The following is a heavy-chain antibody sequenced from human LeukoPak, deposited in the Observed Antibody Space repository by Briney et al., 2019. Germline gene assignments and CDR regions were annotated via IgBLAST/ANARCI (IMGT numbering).Heavy chain of an antibody. CDR3: ARTWLYCSSTSCYEPAFDI. CDR2: IYTSGST. V-gene: IGHV4-4*07. CDR1: GGSISSYY. Sequence: SETLSLTCTVSGGSISSYYWSWVRQPAGKGLEGIGRIYTSGSTNYNPSLTSRGTMSVETSKNQCSLKLSSVTAADTAVYYCARTWLYCSSTSCYEPAFDIWGQGTMVTVSS. J-gene: IGHJ3*02. D-gene: IGHD2-2*01.